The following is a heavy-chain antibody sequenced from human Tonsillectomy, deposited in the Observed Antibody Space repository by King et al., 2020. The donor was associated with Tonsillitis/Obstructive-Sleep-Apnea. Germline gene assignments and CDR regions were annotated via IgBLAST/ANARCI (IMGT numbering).Heavy chain of an antibody. CDR1: GFTFSNYA. V-gene: IGHV3-30*04. Sequence: QLVQSGGGVVQPGRSLRLSCAASGFTFSNYAMHWVRQPPGKGLEWVAVISYVGGNKYYADSVKGRFTISRDNSKNTLYLQMNSLRAEDTAVYYCARDFSATIDSAMDVWGQGTTVTVSS. CDR2: ISYVGGNK. D-gene: IGHD5-12*01. CDR3: ARDFSATIDSAMDV. J-gene: IGHJ6*02.